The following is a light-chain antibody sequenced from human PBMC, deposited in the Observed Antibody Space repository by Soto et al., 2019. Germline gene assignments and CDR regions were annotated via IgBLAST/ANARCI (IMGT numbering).Light chain of an antibody. J-gene: IGLJ1*01. CDR1: STDVGGYNY. CDR2: GVS. V-gene: IGLV2-14*01. CDR3: GSYTSTDTPFA. Sequence: QSVLAQPSSVSGSPGQSITISRTGTSTDVGGYNYVSWYQHHPGKGPKLIIYGVSNRPSGVSDRFSGSKSGNKASLIISNLEAEDESDYYCGSYTSTDTPFAFGTGTKVTVL.